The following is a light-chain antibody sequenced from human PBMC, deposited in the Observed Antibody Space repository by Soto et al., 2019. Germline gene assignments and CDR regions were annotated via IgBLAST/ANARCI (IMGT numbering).Light chain of an antibody. Sequence: EIVLTQSPSTLSLSLGERATLSCRASQSVSSYLAWYQQKPGQAPRLLMYEASNRATGIPARFSGSGSGTEFTLTISSLQSEDFAVYYCQQYNNWPPWTFGQGTKVDIK. CDR2: EAS. V-gene: IGKV3D-15*01. CDR1: QSVSSY. CDR3: QQYNNWPPWT. J-gene: IGKJ1*01.